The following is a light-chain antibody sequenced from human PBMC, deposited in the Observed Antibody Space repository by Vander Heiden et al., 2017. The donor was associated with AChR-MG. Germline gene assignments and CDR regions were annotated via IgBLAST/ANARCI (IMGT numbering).Light chain of an antibody. CDR2: DTS. CDR1: PGPVTRGHY. CDR3: LVSYTGARRVV. Sequence: QAVVTQESSLTVSPGGTVTLTCDSSPGPVTRGHYPSWIQQKPGQAPRTLSLDTSNRHSWTPARFSGSLLGGKAALTLSGAQPEDEANYYCLVSYTGARRVVFGGGTRLTVL. J-gene: IGLJ2*01. V-gene: IGLV7-46*01.